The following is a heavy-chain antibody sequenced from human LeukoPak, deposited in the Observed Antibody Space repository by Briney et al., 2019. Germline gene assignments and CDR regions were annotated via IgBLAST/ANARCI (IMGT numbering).Heavy chain of an antibody. V-gene: IGHV3-30*18. D-gene: IGHD2-15*01. Sequence: GGSLRLSCAASGFTFSSYGMHWVRQAPGKGLEWVAVKSYDGSNKYYADSVKGRFTISRDNSKNTLYLQMNSLRAEDTAVYYCAKEGRVVAATQSSPDYWGQGTLVTVSS. CDR1: GFTFSSYG. CDR3: AKEGRVVAATQSSPDY. J-gene: IGHJ4*02. CDR2: KSYDGSNK.